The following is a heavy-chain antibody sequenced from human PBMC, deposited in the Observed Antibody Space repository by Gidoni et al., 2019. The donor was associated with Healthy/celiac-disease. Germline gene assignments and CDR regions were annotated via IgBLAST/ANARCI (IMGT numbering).Heavy chain of an antibody. CDR1: GFTFSSYG. D-gene: IGHD3-3*01. J-gene: IGHJ4*02. CDR3: AKEKFTYYDFWSGLDY. CDR2: ISYDGSNK. Sequence: QVQLVESGGGVVQPGRSLTLSCAASGFTFSSYGMHWVRRAPGKGLEWVAVISYDGSNKYYADSVKGRFTISRDNSKNTLYLQMNSLRAEDTAVYYCAKEKFTYYDFWSGLDYWGQGTLVTVSS. V-gene: IGHV3-30*18.